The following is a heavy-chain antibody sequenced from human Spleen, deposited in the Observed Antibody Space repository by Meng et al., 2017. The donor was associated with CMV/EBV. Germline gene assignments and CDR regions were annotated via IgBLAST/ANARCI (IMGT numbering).Heavy chain of an antibody. Sequence: SVKVSCKASGGTFSSHAISWVRQAPGQGLEWMGGIIPILDIADNAQKFQGRVTITADKPTSTAYMQLSSLRSEDTAVYYCAVTRLQGPQYYYYALDVWGQGTTVTVS. CDR3: AVTRLQGPQYYYYALDV. J-gene: IGHJ6*02. D-gene: IGHD2-21*02. CDR1: GGTFSSHA. CDR2: IIPILDIA. V-gene: IGHV1-69*10.